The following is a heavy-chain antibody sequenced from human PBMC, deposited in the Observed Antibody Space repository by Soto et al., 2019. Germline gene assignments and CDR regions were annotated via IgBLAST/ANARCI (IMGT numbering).Heavy chain of an antibody. CDR1: GDSISAVDYF. Sequence: SETLSLTCSVSGDSISAVDYFWAWIRQPPGQALEYIGYIYKSTTTYYNPSFESRVAISLDTSKSQFSLNVTSVTAADTAVYFCARGRYCLTGRCFPNWFDSWGQGTLVTVSS. D-gene: IGHD2-15*01. V-gene: IGHV4-30-4*01. CDR3: ARGRYCLTGRCFPNWFDS. J-gene: IGHJ5*01. CDR2: IYKSTTT.